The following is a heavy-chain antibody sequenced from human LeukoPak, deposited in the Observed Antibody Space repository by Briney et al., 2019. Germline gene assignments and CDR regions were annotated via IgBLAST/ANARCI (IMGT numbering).Heavy chain of an antibody. CDR2: ISGGGGNT. Sequence: PGGSLRLSCAASGFTFSSYAMSWVRQAPGKGLEWVSGISGGGGNTYYADSVKGRFTISRDNSKNTLYLQMSSLRAEDTAVYYCAKGAYDYIEIAYFDYWGQGSLVTVSS. CDR1: GFTFSSYA. V-gene: IGHV3-23*01. CDR3: AKGAYDYIEIAYFDY. D-gene: IGHD5-12*01. J-gene: IGHJ4*02.